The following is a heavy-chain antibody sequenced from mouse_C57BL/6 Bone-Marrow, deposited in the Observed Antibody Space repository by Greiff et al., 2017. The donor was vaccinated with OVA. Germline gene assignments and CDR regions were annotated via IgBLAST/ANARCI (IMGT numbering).Heavy chain of an antibody. D-gene: IGHD1-1*01. CDR1: GYTFTSYW. J-gene: IGHJ1*03. Sequence: QVQLQQPGAELVKPGASVKLSCKASGYTFTSYWMHWVKQRPGRGLEWIGRFDPNSGGTKYNEKFKSKATLTVDKPSSTAYMQLSSLTSEDSAVYYCARDLITTVVAWYFDFWGTGTTVTVSS. V-gene: IGHV1-72*01. CDR2: FDPNSGGT. CDR3: ARDLITTVVAWYFDF.